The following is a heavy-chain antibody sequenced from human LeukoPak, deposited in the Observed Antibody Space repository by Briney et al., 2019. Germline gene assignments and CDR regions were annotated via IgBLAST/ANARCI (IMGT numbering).Heavy chain of an antibody. CDR1: GVTFGTYA. V-gene: IGHV1-69*06. CDR3: ARHREQQLLVTDAFDI. D-gene: IGHD6-13*01. J-gene: IGHJ3*02. CDR2: LIAIFTTA. Sequence: GSSVKVSCKAPGVTFGTYAISWVRQAPGQGLEWMGGLIAIFTTANYAQKFQGRVTITADKSTSTAYMELSSLRSEDTAVYFCARHREQQLLVTDAFDIWGQGTMVTVSS.